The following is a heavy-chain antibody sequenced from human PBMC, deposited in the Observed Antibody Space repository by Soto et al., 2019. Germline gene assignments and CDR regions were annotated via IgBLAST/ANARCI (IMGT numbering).Heavy chain of an antibody. Sequence: SETLSLTCTVSGGSISSYYWSWIRQPPGKGLEWIGYIYYSGSTNYNPSLKSRVTISVDTSKNQFSLKLSSVTAADTAVYYCARVEYSGDYLDYWGQGTLVTVSS. CDR3: ARVEYSGDYLDY. V-gene: IGHV4-59*01. CDR2: IYYSGST. CDR1: GGSISSYY. J-gene: IGHJ4*02. D-gene: IGHD6-6*01.